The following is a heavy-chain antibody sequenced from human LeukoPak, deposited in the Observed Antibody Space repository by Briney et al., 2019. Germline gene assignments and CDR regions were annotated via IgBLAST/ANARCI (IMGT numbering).Heavy chain of an antibody. J-gene: IGHJ4*02. CDR3: ARGIVVVVAATRLLDY. CDR2: ISAYNGDT. Sequence: GASVKVSCKASGYTFTSYGISWVRQAPGQGPEWMGWISAYNGDTNYAQNFQGRVTMTRDTSTSTVYMELSSLRSEDTAVYYCARGIVVVVAATRLLDYWGQGTLVTVSS. V-gene: IGHV1-18*01. D-gene: IGHD2-15*01. CDR1: GYTFTSYG.